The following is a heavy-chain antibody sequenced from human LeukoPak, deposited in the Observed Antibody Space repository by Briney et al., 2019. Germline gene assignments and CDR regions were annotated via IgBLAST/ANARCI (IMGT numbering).Heavy chain of an antibody. CDR2: IYSGGST. V-gene: IGHV3-66*01. Sequence: GGSLRLSCAASGFTVSSNYMSWVRRAPGKGLEWVSVIYSGGSTYYADSVKGRFTISRDNSKNTLYLQMNSLRAEDTAVYYCARDRRYCSGGSCYSRTFDYWGQGTLVTVSS. CDR1: GFTVSSNY. CDR3: ARDRRYCSGGSCYSRTFDY. D-gene: IGHD2-15*01. J-gene: IGHJ4*02.